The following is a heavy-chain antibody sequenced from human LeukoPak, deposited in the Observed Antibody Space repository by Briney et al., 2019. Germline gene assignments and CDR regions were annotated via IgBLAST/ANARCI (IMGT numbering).Heavy chain of an antibody. J-gene: IGHJ4*02. V-gene: IGHV3-30*02. D-gene: IGHD2-15*01. CDR3: YTDIVTVPAPDY. CDR2: ITYDRGDK. CDR1: GFTFNTYG. Sequence: TGGSLRLSCTASGFTFNTYGMHWVRQPPGKGLEWVAFITYDRGDKYYADPVKGRFTISRDSSKTTLYLQMNSLRAEDTAVYYCYTDIVTVPAPDYWGQGALVTVSS.